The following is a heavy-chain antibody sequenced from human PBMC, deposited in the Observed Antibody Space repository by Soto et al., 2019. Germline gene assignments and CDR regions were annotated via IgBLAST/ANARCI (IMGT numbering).Heavy chain of an antibody. CDR3: ASRHSSPYFDY. V-gene: IGHV4-30-4*01. Sequence: QVQLQESGPGLVKPSQTLSLTCTVSGGSISSGDYYWSWILQPPGKGLEWIGSIYYSGSTYYNPSLKXRXTXSXXTSKNQFSLKLNSVTAADTAVYYCASRHSSPYFDYWGQGTLVTVSS. J-gene: IGHJ4*02. CDR2: IYYSGST. CDR1: GGSISSGDYY. D-gene: IGHD6-13*01.